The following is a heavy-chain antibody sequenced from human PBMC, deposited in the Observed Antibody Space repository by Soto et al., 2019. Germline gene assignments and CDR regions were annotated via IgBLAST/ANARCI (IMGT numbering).Heavy chain of an antibody. D-gene: IGHD5-18*01. CDR1: GGSFSGYY. CDR2: INHSGST. Sequence: LSLTCAVYGGSFSGYYWSWIRQPPGKGLEWIGEINHSGSTNYNPSLKSRVTISVDTSKNQFSLKLSSVTAADTAVYYCRAHAIHKYFDWWGQGTLVTVSS. CDR3: RAHAIHKYFDW. J-gene: IGHJ4*02. V-gene: IGHV4-34*01.